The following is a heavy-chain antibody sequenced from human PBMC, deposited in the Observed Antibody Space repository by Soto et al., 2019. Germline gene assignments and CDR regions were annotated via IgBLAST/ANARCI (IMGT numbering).Heavy chain of an antibody. Sequence: ASVKVSCKVSGYTLTELSMHWVRQAPGKGLEWVGGFDPEDGETIYAQKFQGRVTMTEDTSTDTAYMELSSLRSEDTAVYYCATVRWELTHDAFDIWGQGTMVTVSS. CDR3: ATVRWELTHDAFDI. J-gene: IGHJ3*02. CDR2: FDPEDGET. D-gene: IGHD1-26*01. V-gene: IGHV1-24*01. CDR1: GYTLTELS.